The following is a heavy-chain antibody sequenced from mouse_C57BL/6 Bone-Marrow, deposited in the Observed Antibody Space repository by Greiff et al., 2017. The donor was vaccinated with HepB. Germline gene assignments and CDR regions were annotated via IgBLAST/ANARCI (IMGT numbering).Heavy chain of an antibody. CDR2: ISSGGDYI. D-gene: IGHD2-5*01. CDR1: GFTFSSYA. Sequence: DVMLVESGEGLVKPGGSLKLSCAASGFTFSSYAMSWVRQTPEKRLEWVAYISSGGDYIYYADTVKGRFTISRDNARNTLYLQMSSLKSEDTAMYYCTRGGYSRAMDYWGQGTSVTVSS. J-gene: IGHJ4*01. CDR3: TRGGYSRAMDY. V-gene: IGHV5-9-1*02.